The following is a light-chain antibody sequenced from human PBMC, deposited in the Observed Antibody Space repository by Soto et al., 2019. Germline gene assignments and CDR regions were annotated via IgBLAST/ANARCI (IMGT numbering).Light chain of an antibody. J-gene: IGKJ4*01. Sequence: ETVLTQSPGTLSLSPGERATLSCRASQSVGSNYLAWYQQKPGQAPRLLIYGASSRATGIPDRFSGSGSGTDFTLTISRLEPEDFAVYYCQQYGSSPSTFGGGTKVEIK. CDR1: QSVGSNY. V-gene: IGKV3-20*01. CDR2: GAS. CDR3: QQYGSSPST.